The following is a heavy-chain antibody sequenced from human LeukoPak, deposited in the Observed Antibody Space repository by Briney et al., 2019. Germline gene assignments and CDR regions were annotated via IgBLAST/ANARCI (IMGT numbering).Heavy chain of an antibody. D-gene: IGHD3-10*02. CDR3: AKYLFGSY. CDR1: GFTFSSYG. Sequence: GGSLRLSCAASGFTFSSYGMHWVRQAPGKGLEWVAVISYDGSNKYYADSVKGRFTISRDNSKNTLYLQMNSPRAEDTAVYYCAKYLFGSYWGQGTLVTVSS. J-gene: IGHJ4*02. V-gene: IGHV3-30*18. CDR2: ISYDGSNK.